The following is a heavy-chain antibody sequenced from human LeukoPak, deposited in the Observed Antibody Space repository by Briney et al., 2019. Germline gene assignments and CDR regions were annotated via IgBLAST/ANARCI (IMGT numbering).Heavy chain of an antibody. V-gene: IGHV4-30-2*03. CDR3: ARQDIVVVVAANWFDP. J-gene: IGHJ5*02. D-gene: IGHD2-15*01. Sequence: PSETLSLTCAVSGGSISSGGYSWSWIRQPPGKGLEWIGSIYHSGSTYYNPSLKSRVTISVDTSKNQFSLKLSSVTAADTAVYYCARQDIVVVVAANWFDPWGQGTLVTVSS. CDR2: IYHSGST. CDR1: GGSISSGGYS.